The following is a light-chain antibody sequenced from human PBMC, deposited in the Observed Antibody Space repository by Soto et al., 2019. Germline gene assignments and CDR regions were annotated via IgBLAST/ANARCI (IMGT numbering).Light chain of an antibody. CDR3: QQRSNWPPSIT. V-gene: IGKV3-11*01. J-gene: IGKJ5*01. CDR1: QSVSSY. Sequence: EIVLTQSPATLSLSPGERATLSCRASQSVSSYLAWYQQKPGQAPRLLIYDASNRATGIPDRFSGSGSGTDFTLTIRSLESEDFAVYYCQQRSNWPPSITFGQGTRLEIK. CDR2: DAS.